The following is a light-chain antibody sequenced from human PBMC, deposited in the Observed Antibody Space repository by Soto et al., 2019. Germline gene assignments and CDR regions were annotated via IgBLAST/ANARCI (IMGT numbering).Light chain of an antibody. Sequence: EIVMTQSPATLSVSPGERATLSCRASQSVSSNLAWYQQKPGQAPRLLIYGASTSATGIPARFSCSGSGRAFTPITISLQYEDFVVYYCQQYNDGPPDTFGQGTKLEIK. CDR1: QSVSSN. V-gene: IGKV3-15*01. CDR3: QQYNDGPPDT. CDR2: GAS. J-gene: IGKJ2*01.